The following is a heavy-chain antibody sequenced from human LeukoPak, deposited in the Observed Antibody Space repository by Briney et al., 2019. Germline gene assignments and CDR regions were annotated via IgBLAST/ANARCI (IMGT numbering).Heavy chain of an antibody. CDR2: IYYSGST. V-gene: IGHV4-59*01. Sequence: KPSETLSLTCTVSGGSISSYYWSWIRQPPGKGLEWIGYIYYSGSTNYNPSLKSRVTISVDTSKNQFSLKLSSVTAADTAVYYCACIAEAGTPHFDYWGQGTLVTVSS. CDR3: ACIAEAGTPHFDY. CDR1: GGSISSYY. D-gene: IGHD6-13*01. J-gene: IGHJ4*02.